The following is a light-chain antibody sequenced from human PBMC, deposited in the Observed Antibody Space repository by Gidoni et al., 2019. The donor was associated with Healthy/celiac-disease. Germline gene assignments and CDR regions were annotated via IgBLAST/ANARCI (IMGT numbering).Light chain of an antibody. CDR2: AAS. J-gene: IGKJ1*01. CDR1: QSISSY. Sequence: DIKMTKSPSSLSASVGDRVTITCRASQSISSYLNWYQQKPGKAPKLLIYAASSLQSGVPSRFSGSGSGTDFTLTISSRQPEDFATYYCQQSYGTPPSTFGQGTKVEIK. CDR3: QQSYGTPPST. V-gene: IGKV1-39*01.